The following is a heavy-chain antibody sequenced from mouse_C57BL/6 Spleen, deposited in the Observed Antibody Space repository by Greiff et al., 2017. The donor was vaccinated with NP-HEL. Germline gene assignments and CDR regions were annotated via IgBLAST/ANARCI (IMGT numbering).Heavy chain of an antibody. CDR3: ASNDYDGSSPHWYFDV. D-gene: IGHD1-1*01. V-gene: IGHV1-62-2*01. J-gene: IGHJ1*03. Sequence: VQLQQSGAELVKPGASVKLSCKASGYTFTEYTIHWVKQRAGQGLEWIGWFYPGSGSIKYNEKFKDKATLTADKSSSTVYMELSRFTSEDSAVYFCASNDYDGSSPHWYFDVWGTGPTVTVSS. CDR2: FYPGSGSI. CDR1: GYTFTEYT.